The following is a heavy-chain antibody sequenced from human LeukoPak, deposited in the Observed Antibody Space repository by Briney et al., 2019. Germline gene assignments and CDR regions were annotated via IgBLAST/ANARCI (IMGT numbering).Heavy chain of an antibody. D-gene: IGHD6-19*01. J-gene: IGHJ4*02. Sequence: GASVKVSCKASGYTFTGYYMYWVRQAPGQGLEWMGWINPNSGGTNNAQKFQGRVTMTRDTSISTAYMELSRLRSDDTAVYYCARSTAVADNADYWGQGTLVTVSS. V-gene: IGHV1-2*02. CDR2: INPNSGGT. CDR1: GYTFTGYY. CDR3: ARSTAVADNADY.